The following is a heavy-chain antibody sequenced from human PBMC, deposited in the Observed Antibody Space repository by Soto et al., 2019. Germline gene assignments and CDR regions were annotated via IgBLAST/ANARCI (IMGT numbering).Heavy chain of an antibody. V-gene: IGHV3-53*01. CDR1: GFTVSSNY. Sequence: PGGSLILSCAASGFTVSSNYMSWVRQAPGKGLEWVSVIYSGGSTYYADSVKGRFTISRDNSKNTLYLQMNSLRAEDTAVYYCARDYPHYYDSSGYYTPSFDYWGQGTLVTVSS. J-gene: IGHJ4*02. CDR3: ARDYPHYYDSSGYYTPSFDY. CDR2: IYSGGST. D-gene: IGHD3-22*01.